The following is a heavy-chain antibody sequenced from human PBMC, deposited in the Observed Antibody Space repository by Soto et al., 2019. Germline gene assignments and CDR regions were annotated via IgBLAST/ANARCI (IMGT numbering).Heavy chain of an antibody. D-gene: IGHD1-7*01. J-gene: IGHJ4*02. Sequence: LGLSCAASGFTFNNYAMSWVRQAPGKGLEWVSAISANGQGIYYADSVKGRFIISRDSSKNTVFLHMDSLTAEDTAVYYCAKDRNYPRDQFHNWGQGTLVTVSS. CDR2: ISANGQGI. V-gene: IGHV3-23*01. CDR3: AKDRNYPRDQFHN. CDR1: GFTFNNYA.